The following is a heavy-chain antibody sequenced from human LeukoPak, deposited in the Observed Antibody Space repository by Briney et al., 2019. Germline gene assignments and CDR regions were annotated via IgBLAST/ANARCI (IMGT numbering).Heavy chain of an antibody. CDR2: INSDGSWT. V-gene: IGHV3-74*01. Sequence: GGSLRLSCAASGNYWMYWVRQAPGKGLVWVSHINSDGSWTSYADSVKGRFTISKDNAKNMVYLQMNNLRAEDTAVYYCVSFYETYWGRGTLVTVSS. CDR3: VSFYETY. J-gene: IGHJ4*02. CDR1: GNYW. D-gene: IGHD2-2*01.